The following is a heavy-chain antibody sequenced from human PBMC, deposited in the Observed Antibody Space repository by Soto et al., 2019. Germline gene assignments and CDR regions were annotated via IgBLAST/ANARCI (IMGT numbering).Heavy chain of an antibody. V-gene: IGHV4-59*01. J-gene: IGHJ6*02. CDR3: ARGYYDGRHGMDV. D-gene: IGHD3-16*01. Sequence: SETLSLTCTVSGGSINIFYWNWIRQTPGKGLKWIGYIYFSGSTNYNPSLKSRVTMSIDTSKNQLSLNLSSVTAADTAVYYCARGYYDGRHGMDVWGQGTTVTVSS. CDR1: GGSINIFY. CDR2: IYFSGST.